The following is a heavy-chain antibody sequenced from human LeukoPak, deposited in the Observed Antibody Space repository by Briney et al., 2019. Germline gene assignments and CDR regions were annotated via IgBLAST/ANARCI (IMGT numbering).Heavy chain of an antibody. D-gene: IGHD3-16*01. V-gene: IGHV1-2*02. Sequence: RASVKVSCKASGYTFTGYYTHWVRQAPGQGLEWMGWINPNSGDTKYAQKFQGRVTMTRDTSISTAYMELSRLRSDDTALYYCATQRGSYLWGTDFDYWGQGTLVTVSS. J-gene: IGHJ4*02. CDR2: INPNSGDT. CDR3: ATQRGSYLWGTDFDY. CDR1: GYTFTGYY.